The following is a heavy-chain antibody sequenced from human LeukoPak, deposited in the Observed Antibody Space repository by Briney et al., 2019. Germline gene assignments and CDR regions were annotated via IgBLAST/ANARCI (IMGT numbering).Heavy chain of an antibody. CDR3: ARLLSYSSSWY. CDR1: GGSITGSSYY. CDR2: ISYSGST. D-gene: IGHD6-13*01. J-gene: IGHJ4*02. V-gene: IGHV4-39*01. Sequence: SETLSLTCTVSGGSITGSSYYWGWIRQPPGKGLEWIGSISYSGSTYYNLSLKSRVTISVDTSKNQFSLKLSSVTAADTAVYYCARLLSYSSSWYWGQGTLVTVSS.